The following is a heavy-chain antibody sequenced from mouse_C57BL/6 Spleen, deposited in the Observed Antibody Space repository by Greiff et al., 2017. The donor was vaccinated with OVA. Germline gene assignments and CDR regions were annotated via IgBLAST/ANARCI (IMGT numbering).Heavy chain of an antibody. J-gene: IGHJ3*01. V-gene: IGHV5-4*03. D-gene: IGHD1-1*01. Sequence: EVKLVESGGGLVKPGGSLKLSCAASGFTFSSYAMSWVRQTPEKRLEWVATISDGGSYTYYPDNVKGRFTISRDNAKNNLYLQMSHLKSEDTAMYYCARGGLDGSSYWGQGTLVTVSA. CDR1: GFTFSSYA. CDR2: ISDGGSYT. CDR3: ARGGLDGSSY.